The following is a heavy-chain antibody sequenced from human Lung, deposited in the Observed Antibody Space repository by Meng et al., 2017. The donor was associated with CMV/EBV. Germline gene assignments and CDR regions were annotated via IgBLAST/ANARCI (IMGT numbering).Heavy chain of an antibody. V-gene: IGHV3-74*01. J-gene: IGHJ4*02. CDR1: GFTFSSFW. CDR3: ARDIGGVSGY. Sequence: GGSLRLSCAASGFTFSSFWVHWVRQVPGKGLVWVSRINEDGTTTNYADSVKGRITISRDNARNTVYLQMNSLKVEDTAVYYCARDIGGVSGYWGQGTLVTVSS. CDR2: INEDGTTT. D-gene: IGHD3-3*01.